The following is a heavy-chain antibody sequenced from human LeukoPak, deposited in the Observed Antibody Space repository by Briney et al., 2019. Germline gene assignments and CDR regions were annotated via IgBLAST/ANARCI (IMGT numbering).Heavy chain of an antibody. D-gene: IGHD5-12*01. J-gene: IGHJ4*02. V-gene: IGHV3-74*01. Sequence: GGSLRLSCAASGITLSNFWMHWVRQAPGRGLEWVSRINDEGSGISYADSVKGRFTISRDNAKNTLFLQMNSLRVEDTAVYYCARFREGRYSGYDLVGWGQGTLVTVSS. CDR1: GITLSNFW. CDR2: INDEGSGI. CDR3: ARFREGRYSGYDLVG.